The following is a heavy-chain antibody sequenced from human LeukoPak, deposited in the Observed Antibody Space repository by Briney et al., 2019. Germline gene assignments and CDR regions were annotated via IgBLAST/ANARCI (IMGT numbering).Heavy chain of an antibody. Sequence: GGSLRLSCAASGFTFSSYWMSWVRQAPGKGLEWVANIKQDGSEKYCVDSVKGRFTISRDNAKNSLYLQMNSLRAEDTAVYYCARMSGYCSRTSCYTPPFDYWGQGTLVTVSS. V-gene: IGHV3-7*01. J-gene: IGHJ4*02. D-gene: IGHD2-2*02. CDR2: IKQDGSEK. CDR3: ARMSGYCSRTSCYTPPFDY. CDR1: GFTFSSYW.